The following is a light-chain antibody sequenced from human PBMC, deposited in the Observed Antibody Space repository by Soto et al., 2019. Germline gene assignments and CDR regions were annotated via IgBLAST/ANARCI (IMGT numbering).Light chain of an antibody. CDR2: GAS. CDR1: QSVSSS. V-gene: IGKV3-20*01. Sequence: ELVLTQSPGTLSLSPGERATLSCRASQSVSSSLAWYQQKPGQAPRLLIHGASSRATDVPDRFSGSGSATYFALTISSIAAQAFAVSYCQEYGSSSPLPFGGGPRVEVK. CDR3: QEYGSSSPLP. J-gene: IGKJ4*01.